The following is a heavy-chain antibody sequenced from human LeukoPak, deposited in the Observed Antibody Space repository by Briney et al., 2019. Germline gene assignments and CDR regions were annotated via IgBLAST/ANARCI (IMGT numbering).Heavy chain of an antibody. CDR3: ARQYCSGGSCYFLDYFDY. D-gene: IGHD2-15*01. J-gene: IGHJ4*02. CDR2: INHSGST. CDR1: GGSFSGYY. V-gene: IGHV4-34*01. Sequence: SPSETLSLTCAVYGGSFSGYYWSWIRQPPGKGLEWIGEINHSGSTNYNPSLKSRVTISVDTSKNQFSLKLSSVTAADTAVYYCARQYCSGGSCYFLDYFDYWGQGTLVTVSS.